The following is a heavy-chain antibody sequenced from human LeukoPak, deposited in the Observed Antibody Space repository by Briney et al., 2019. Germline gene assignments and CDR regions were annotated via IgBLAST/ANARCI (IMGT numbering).Heavy chain of an antibody. V-gene: IGHV4-39*02. D-gene: IGHD5-24*01. CDR1: GGSIGSSSYY. J-gene: IGHJ3*02. CDR2: IYYSGST. Sequence: PSETLSLTCTVSGGSIGSSSYYWGWIRQPPGKGLEWIGSIYYSGSTYYNPSLKSRVTISVDTSKNQFSLKLSSVTAADTAVYYCAGEMATRDDAFDIWGQGTMVTVSS. CDR3: AGEMATRDDAFDI.